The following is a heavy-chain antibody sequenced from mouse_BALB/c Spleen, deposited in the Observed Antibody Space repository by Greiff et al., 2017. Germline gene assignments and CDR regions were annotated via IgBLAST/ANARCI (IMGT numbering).Heavy chain of an antibody. CDR3: ARGAGTWYFDV. Sequence: EVKLMESGPELVKPGASVKMSCKASGYTFTSYVMHWVKQKPGQGLEWIGYINPYNDGTKYNEKFKGKATLTSDKSSSTAYMELSSLTSEDSAVYYCARGAGTWYFDVWGAGTTVTVSS. CDR1: GYTFTSYV. CDR2: INPYNDGT. D-gene: IGHD4-1*01. J-gene: IGHJ1*01. V-gene: IGHV1-14*01.